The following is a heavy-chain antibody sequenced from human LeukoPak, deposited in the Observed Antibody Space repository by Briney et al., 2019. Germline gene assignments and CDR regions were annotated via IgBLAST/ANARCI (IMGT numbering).Heavy chain of an antibody. D-gene: IGHD6-19*01. Sequence: PGGSLRLSCAASGFTFSSYWMSWVRQAPGKGLEWVANIKQDGSEKYYVDSVKGRFTISRDNAKNSLYLQMNSLRAEDTAVYYCARERESWAGYYYYYMDVWGKGTTVTVSS. CDR1: GFTFSSYW. CDR3: ARERESWAGYYYYYMDV. CDR2: IKQDGSEK. J-gene: IGHJ6*03. V-gene: IGHV3-7*01.